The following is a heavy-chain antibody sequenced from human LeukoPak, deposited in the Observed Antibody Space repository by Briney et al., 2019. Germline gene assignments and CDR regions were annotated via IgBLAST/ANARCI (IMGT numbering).Heavy chain of an antibody. Sequence: GGSLRLSCAASGFTFSSYNMNWVRQAPGKGLEWVSYISSSSSTIYYADSVKGRFTISRDNAKNSLYLQMNSLRDEDTAVYYCARDRGSGSWGYDAFDIWGQGTMVTVSS. J-gene: IGHJ3*02. D-gene: IGHD6-13*01. CDR1: GFTFSSYN. CDR3: ARDRGSGSWGYDAFDI. CDR2: ISSSSSTI. V-gene: IGHV3-48*02.